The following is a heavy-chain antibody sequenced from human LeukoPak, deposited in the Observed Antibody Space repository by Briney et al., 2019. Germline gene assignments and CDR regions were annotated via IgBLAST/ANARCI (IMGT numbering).Heavy chain of an antibody. V-gene: IGHV4-61*02. CDR2: IYTSGST. Sequence: SQTLSLTCTVSGGSISSGSYYWSWIRQPAGKGLEWIGRIYTSGSTNYNPSLKSRVTISVDTSKNQFSLKLSSVTAADTAVYYCASSYSSSWSGYFDLWGRGTLVTVSS. CDR3: ASSYSSSWSGYFDL. J-gene: IGHJ2*01. D-gene: IGHD6-13*01. CDR1: GGSISSGSYY.